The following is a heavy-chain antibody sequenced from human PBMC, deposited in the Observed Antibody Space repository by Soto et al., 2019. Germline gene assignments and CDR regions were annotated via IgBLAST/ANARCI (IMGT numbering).Heavy chain of an antibody. V-gene: IGHV1-2*02. CDR2: IDPNSGGT. J-gene: IGHJ4*02. CDR3: ARDISSSWFYHDY. Sequence: GASVKVSCKASGYTFTGYYMHWVRQAPGQGLEWMGWIDPNSGGTNYAQKFQGRVTMTGDTSISTAYMELSRLRSDDTAMYYCARDISSSWFYHDYWGQGTLVTVSS. CDR1: GYTFTGYY. D-gene: IGHD6-13*01.